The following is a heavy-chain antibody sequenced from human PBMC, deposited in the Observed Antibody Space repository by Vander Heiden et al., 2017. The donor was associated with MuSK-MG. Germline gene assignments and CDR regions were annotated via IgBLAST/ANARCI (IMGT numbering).Heavy chain of an antibody. J-gene: IGHJ4*02. D-gene: IGHD6-19*01. V-gene: IGHV1-8*01. CDR3: ARALEAVAGRGFDY. CDR1: GYTFTSYD. CDR2: MNPNSGNT. Sequence: QVQLVQSGAEVKKAGASVKVSCKASGYTFTSYDINWVRQAPGQGLEWLGWMNPNSGNTGYARKFRGRVTVTRNTSISTAYMELSSLTPEDTAVYYCARALEAVAGRGFDYWGRGALVTVSS.